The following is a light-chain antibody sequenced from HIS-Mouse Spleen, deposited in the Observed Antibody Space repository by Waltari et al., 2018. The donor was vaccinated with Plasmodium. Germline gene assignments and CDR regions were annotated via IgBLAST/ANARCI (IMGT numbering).Light chain of an antibody. Sequence: SYELTQPPSVSVSPGQTASITCSGDKLGDTYACLYQQKPGQSPVLVIYQDSKRPSGIPERISGSNAGNTATLTISGTQTMDEADYYCQAWDSSTAYVFGTGTKVTVL. J-gene: IGLJ1*01. CDR3: QAWDSSTAYV. CDR2: QDS. V-gene: IGLV3-1*01. CDR1: KLGDTY.